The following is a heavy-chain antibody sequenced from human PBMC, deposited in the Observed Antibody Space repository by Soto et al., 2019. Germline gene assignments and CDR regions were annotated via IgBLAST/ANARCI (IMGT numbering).Heavy chain of an antibody. Sequence: QVQLQESGPGLVKPSQTLSLTCTVSGGSISSGGYYWSWIRQHPGKGLEWTGYIYYSGSTYYNPSRRSRVTISVETSKNQCSLKLSSVTAADMAVYYCARGAMVGCFDYWGQGTLVTVSS. D-gene: IGHD5-18*01. J-gene: IGHJ4*02. CDR1: GGSISSGGYY. CDR2: IYYSGST. V-gene: IGHV4-31*03. CDR3: ARGAMVGCFDY.